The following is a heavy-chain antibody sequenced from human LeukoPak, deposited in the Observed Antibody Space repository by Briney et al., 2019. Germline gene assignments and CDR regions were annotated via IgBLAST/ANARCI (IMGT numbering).Heavy chain of an antibody. Sequence: GGSLRLSCAASGFTFTNYDMHWVRQAPGKGLHWVAVISYDGTNKYYADSVKGRFTISRDDSKNTLYLQMNSLRAEDTAVYYCVKDRAGTYFDYWGQRTLVTVSS. CDR3: VKDRAGTYFDY. D-gene: IGHD3-10*01. V-gene: IGHV3-30*18. CDR2: ISYDGTNK. CDR1: GFTFTNYD. J-gene: IGHJ4*02.